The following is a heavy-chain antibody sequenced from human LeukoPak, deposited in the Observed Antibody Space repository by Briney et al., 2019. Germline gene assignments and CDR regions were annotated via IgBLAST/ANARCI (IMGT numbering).Heavy chain of an antibody. V-gene: IGHV3-30*18. D-gene: IGHD6-19*01. CDR3: AKDRDEYRSDQYYFDY. CDR1: GFTFSSYG. J-gene: IGHJ4*02. Sequence: GGSLRLSCAASGFTFSSYGMHWVRQAPGKGLEWVAVISYDGSNKYCADSVKGRFTISRDNSKNTLYLQMNSLRAEDTAVYYCAKDRDEYRSDQYYFDYWGQGTLVTVSS. CDR2: ISYDGSNK.